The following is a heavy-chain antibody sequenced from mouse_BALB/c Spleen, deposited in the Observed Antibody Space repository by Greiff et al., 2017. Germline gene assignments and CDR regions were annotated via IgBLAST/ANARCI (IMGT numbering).Heavy chain of an antibody. Sequence: EVKLVESGGGLVKPGGSLKLSCAASGFTFSDYYMYWVRQTPEKRLEWVATISDGGSYTYYPDSVKGRFTISRDNAKNNLYLQMSSLKSEDTAMYYCARENDGNPAWFAYWGQGTLVTVSA. CDR1: GFTFSDYY. D-gene: IGHD2-1*01. CDR3: ARENDGNPAWFAY. V-gene: IGHV5-4*02. CDR2: ISDGGSYT. J-gene: IGHJ3*01.